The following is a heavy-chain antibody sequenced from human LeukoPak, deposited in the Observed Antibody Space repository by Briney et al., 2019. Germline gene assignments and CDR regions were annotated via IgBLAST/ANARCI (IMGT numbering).Heavy chain of an antibody. Sequence: SETLSLTCTVSGGSISSYYWGWIRQPPGKGLEWIGNIYHSGSTYYNPSLKSRVIISVDTSKNHFSLKLSSVTAADTAVYYCARAPNYDFWSGYLDYWGQGTLVTVSS. CDR2: IYHSGST. J-gene: IGHJ4*02. CDR1: GGSISSYY. CDR3: ARAPNYDFWSGYLDY. V-gene: IGHV4-59*08. D-gene: IGHD3-3*01.